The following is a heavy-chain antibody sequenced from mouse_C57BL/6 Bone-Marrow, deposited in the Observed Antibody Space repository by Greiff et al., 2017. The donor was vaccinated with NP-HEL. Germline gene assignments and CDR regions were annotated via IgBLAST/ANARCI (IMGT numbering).Heavy chain of an antibody. D-gene: IGHD1-1*01. V-gene: IGHV5-6*01. CDR1: GFTFSSYG. Sequence: EVKVVESGGDLVKPGGSLKLSCAASGFTFSSYGMSWVRQTPDKRLEWVATISSGGSYTYYPDSVKGRFTISRDNAKNTLYLQMSSLKSEDTAMYYCARPYYYGSSYLFDYWGQGTTLTVSS. CDR3: ARPYYYGSSYLFDY. CDR2: ISSGGSYT. J-gene: IGHJ2*01.